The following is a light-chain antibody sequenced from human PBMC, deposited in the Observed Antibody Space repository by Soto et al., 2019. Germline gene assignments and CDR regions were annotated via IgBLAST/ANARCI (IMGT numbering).Light chain of an antibody. V-gene: IGKV1-39*01. CDR2: AAS. CDR1: QSISKY. J-gene: IGKJ1*01. Sequence: IQMTQSPSSLSASVGDRVTITCRASQSISKYLNWYQHKPGKVPTLLTYAASSLQSGVPSRFGGSGSGTEFTLTISSLQPEDFATYYCQQSGDTPPWTFGQGTKADIK. CDR3: QQSGDTPPWT.